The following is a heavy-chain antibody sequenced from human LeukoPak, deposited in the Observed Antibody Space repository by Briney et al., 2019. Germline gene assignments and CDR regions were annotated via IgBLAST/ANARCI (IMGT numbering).Heavy chain of an antibody. CDR1: GYTFTDYY. V-gene: IGHV1-2*02. CDR2: INPNSGGT. D-gene: IGHD3-9*01. CDR3: ATGVLRYFDWLFPFDY. Sequence: ASVKVSCKASGYTFTDYYMHWVRLAPGQGLEWMGWINPNSGGTNYAQKFQGRVTMTRDTSISTAYMELRRLRSDDTAVYYCATGVLRYFDWLFPFDYWGQGTLVTVSS. J-gene: IGHJ4*02.